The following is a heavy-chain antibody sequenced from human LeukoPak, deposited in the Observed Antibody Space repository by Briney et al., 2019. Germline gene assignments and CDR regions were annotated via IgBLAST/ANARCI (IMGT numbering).Heavy chain of an antibody. CDR1: GGSISSYY. V-gene: IGHV4-59*01. CDR3: ARGRAGYLFDP. J-gene: IGHJ5*02. Sequence: SETLSLTCTVSGGSISSYYWSWIRQPPGKGLEWIGYIYYSGSTNYNPSLKSRVTISVDTSKNQFSLKLSSVTAADTAVYCCARGRAGYLFDPWGQGTLVTVSS. D-gene: IGHD3-9*01. CDR2: IYYSGST.